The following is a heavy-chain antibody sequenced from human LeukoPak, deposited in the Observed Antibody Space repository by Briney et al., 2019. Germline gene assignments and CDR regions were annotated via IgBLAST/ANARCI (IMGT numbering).Heavy chain of an antibody. CDR3: ARGPYCSTTSCYSPYYYYYMDA. CDR1: GYSFTNYW. J-gene: IGHJ6*03. D-gene: IGHD2-2*01. Sequence: GESLKISCKGSGYSFTNYWIGWVRQMPGKGLEWMGIIYPGDPDTRYSPSFQGQVTISADKSISTAYLQWRSLKASDTAMYFCARGPYCSTTSCYSPYYYYYMDAWGKGTTVTVSS. CDR2: IYPGDPDT. V-gene: IGHV5-51*03.